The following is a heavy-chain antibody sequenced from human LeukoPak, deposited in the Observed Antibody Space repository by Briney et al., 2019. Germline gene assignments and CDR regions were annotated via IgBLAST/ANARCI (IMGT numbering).Heavy chain of an antibody. CDR2: IYPGDSDT. V-gene: IGHV5-51*01. J-gene: IGHJ4*02. D-gene: IGHD2-2*01. Sequence: GIIYPGDSDTRYSLSFQGQVTISADKSISTAYLQWSSLKASDTAMYYCARLSGYCSSTSCTHFDYWGQGTLVTVSS. CDR3: ARLSGYCSSTSCTHFDY.